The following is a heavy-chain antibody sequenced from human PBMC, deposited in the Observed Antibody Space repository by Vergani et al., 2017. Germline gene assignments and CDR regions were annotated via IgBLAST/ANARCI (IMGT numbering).Heavy chain of an antibody. CDR2: IRCSVSST. CDR1: GGNERRKE. J-gene: IGHJ4*02. Sequence: EVQKRESGGGGGKKGGGGRREGEGEGGNERRKERRGGGKEEGKEMECGAEIRCSVSSTYYADSVKGRFTISRDNSKTTLYLQMNSLRAEDTAVYYCAKDGASYDFWSGYSLLYFDYWGQGTLVTVSS. V-gene: IGHV3-23*01. CDR3: AKDGASYDFWSGYSLLYFDY. D-gene: IGHD3-3*01.